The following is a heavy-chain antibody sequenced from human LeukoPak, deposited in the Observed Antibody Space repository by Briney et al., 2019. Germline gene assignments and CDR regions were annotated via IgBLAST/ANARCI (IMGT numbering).Heavy chain of an antibody. CDR3: ARDFLLLRGAFDI. J-gene: IGHJ3*02. V-gene: IGHV3-30-3*01. Sequence: PGGSLSFSGAPSGLTLTSSALNWVRRPQAKGLQWLAVMSFDGSNEHYADSVKGRFTISRDNSKKTLFLLMNNLRTEDTAVYYCARDFLLLRGAFDIWGQGTMVTVSS. CDR2: MSFDGSNE. D-gene: IGHD1-26*01. CDR1: GLTLTSSA.